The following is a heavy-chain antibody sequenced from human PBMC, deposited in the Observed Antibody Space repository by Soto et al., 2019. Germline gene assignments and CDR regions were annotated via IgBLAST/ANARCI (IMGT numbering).Heavy chain of an antibody. CDR3: ARDFRIYTIVMVSLPGHHYGVDV. V-gene: IGHV3-30-3*01. Sequence: QVQLVQSGGGVVQPGRSLRLSCGASGFTFSSYAMHWVRQAPGKGLEWVAVISDDGSSKYYADSVKGRFTISRDNSKNTLNLQMNSLSAEDTAVYYCARDFRIYTIVMVSLPGHHYGVDVWGQGTTVTVSS. J-gene: IGHJ6*02. CDR2: ISDDGSSK. D-gene: IGHD3-22*01. CDR1: GFTFSSYA.